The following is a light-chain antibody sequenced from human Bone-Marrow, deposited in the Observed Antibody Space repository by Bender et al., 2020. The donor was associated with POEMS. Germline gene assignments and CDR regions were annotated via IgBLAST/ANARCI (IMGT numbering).Light chain of an antibody. CDR1: SNDVGAYDS. V-gene: IGLV2-14*03. Sequence: QSDLTQPASVSGSPGQSVTISCAGGSNDVGAYDSVAWYQQHPGKAPKVVIYDVTSRPSGVSNRFSGSKSGNTASLTISGLQAEDEADYYCCSFTRDNSLLFGGGTKVTVL. CDR3: CSFTRDNSLL. J-gene: IGLJ2*01. CDR2: DVT.